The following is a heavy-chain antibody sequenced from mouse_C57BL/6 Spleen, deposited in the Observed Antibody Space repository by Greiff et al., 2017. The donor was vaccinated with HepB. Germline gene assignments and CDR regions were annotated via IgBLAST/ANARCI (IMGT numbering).Heavy chain of an antibody. CDR3: ARRPSTTGYYYAMDY. D-gene: IGHD6-1*01. Sequence: EVNVVESGGGLVKPGGSLKLSCAASGFTFSDYGMHWVRQAPEKGLEWVAYISSGSSTIYYADTVKGRFTISRDNAKNTLFLQMTSLRSEDTAMYYCARRPSTTGYYYAMDYWGQGTSVTVSS. V-gene: IGHV5-17*01. CDR2: ISSGSSTI. J-gene: IGHJ4*01. CDR1: GFTFSDYG.